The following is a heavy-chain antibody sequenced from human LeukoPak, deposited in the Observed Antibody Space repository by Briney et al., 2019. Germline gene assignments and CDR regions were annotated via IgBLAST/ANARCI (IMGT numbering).Heavy chain of an antibody. J-gene: IGHJ3*02. CDR2: IRYDGSNK. D-gene: IGHD4-17*01. CDR3: AKEADTVTHAFDI. CDR1: GFTFSNYG. V-gene: IGHV3-30*02. Sequence: GRSLRLSCAASGFTFSNYGMHWVRQAPGKGLEWVAFIRYDGSNKYYADSVKGRFTISRDNSKNTLYLQMNSLRAEDTAVYYCAKEADTVTHAFDIWGQGAMVTVSS.